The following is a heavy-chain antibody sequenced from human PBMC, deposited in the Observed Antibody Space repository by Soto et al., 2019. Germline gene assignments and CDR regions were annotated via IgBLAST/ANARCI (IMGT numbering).Heavy chain of an antibody. V-gene: IGHV4-34*01. CDR3: ARGVDSWSGYLF. J-gene: IGHJ4*02. D-gene: IGHD3-3*01. CDR1: GVSFDCYY. CDR2: IHHSGST. Sequence: HSDTLSLTCALYGVSFDCYYWSWIRPSPGKGLEWIGEIHHSGSTKYNPSLKSRVSLSVDTSTKQFSLKMTSMTAADRGVYYCARGVDSWSGYLFWGQGTPVNVSS.